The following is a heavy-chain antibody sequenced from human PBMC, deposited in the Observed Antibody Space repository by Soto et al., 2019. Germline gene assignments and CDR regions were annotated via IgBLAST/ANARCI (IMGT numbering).Heavy chain of an antibody. V-gene: IGHV1-3*01. CDR1: GYTFTSYA. Sequence: QVPLVQSGAEVKKPGASVKVSCKASGYTFTSYAMHWVRQAPGQRLEWMGWINAGNGNTKYSQKFQGRVTITRDTSASTAYMELSSLRSEDTAVYYCASTESCSGGSWCFAFDIWGQGTMVTVSS. J-gene: IGHJ3*02. D-gene: IGHD2-15*01. CDR2: INAGNGNT. CDR3: ASTESCSGGSWCFAFDI.